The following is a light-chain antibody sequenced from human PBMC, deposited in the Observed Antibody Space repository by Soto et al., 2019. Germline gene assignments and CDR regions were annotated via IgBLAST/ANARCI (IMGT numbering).Light chain of an antibody. Sequence: QSVLAQPPSASGTPGQRVTISCSGSNSNIESNYVYWYQQLPGTAPKLLIYRNNQRPSGVPDRFSGSKSDTSASLAISGLQSEDEAVYYCATWDDSLSDVIFGGGTKVTVL. V-gene: IGLV1-47*01. CDR2: RNN. CDR1: NSNIESNY. CDR3: ATWDDSLSDVI. J-gene: IGLJ2*01.